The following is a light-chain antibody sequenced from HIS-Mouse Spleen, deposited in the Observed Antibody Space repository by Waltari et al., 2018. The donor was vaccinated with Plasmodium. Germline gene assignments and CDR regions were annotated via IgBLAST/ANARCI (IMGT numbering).Light chain of an antibody. J-gene: IGLJ3*02. V-gene: IGLV2-23*01. CDR3: CSYAGSSTWV. CDR2: EGS. CDR1: SRDVGSYNL. Sequence: QSALTQPASGSGSPGQSVPISCTGTSRDVGSYNLVSWYQQNPGKAPKLMIYEGSKRPSGVSNRFSGSKSGNTASLTISGLQAEDEADYYCCSYAGSSTWVFGGGTKLTVL.